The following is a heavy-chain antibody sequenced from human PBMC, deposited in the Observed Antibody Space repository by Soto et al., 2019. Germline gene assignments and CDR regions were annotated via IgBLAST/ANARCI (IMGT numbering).Heavy chain of an antibody. CDR1: GFTFPRFG. D-gene: IGHD7-27*01. Sequence: QVQLVESGGGVVQPGRSLRLSCAASGFTFPRFGMHWVRQASGKGLEWVALITYEGSQIYYADAVKGRFTISRDNGDNTLSLQMDNLRTEDTATYFCAKGRGEMNWANYYGLDVWGQGTTVTVSS. V-gene: IGHV3-30*18. CDR3: AKGRGEMNWANYYGLDV. J-gene: IGHJ6*02. CDR2: ITYEGSQI.